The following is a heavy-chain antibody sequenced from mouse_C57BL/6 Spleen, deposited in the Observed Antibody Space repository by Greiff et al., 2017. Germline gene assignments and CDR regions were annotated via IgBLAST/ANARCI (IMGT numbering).Heavy chain of an antibody. Sequence: QVQLQQSGAELVKPGASVKISCKASGYAFSSYWMNWVKQRPGKGLEWIGQIYPGDGDTNYNGKFKGKATLTADKSSSTAYMQLSSLTSEDSAVYFCAREETYYGSSYFAYWGQGTLVTVSA. CDR1: GYAFSSYW. D-gene: IGHD1-1*01. V-gene: IGHV1-80*01. CDR3: AREETYYGSSYFAY. CDR2: IYPGDGDT. J-gene: IGHJ3*01.